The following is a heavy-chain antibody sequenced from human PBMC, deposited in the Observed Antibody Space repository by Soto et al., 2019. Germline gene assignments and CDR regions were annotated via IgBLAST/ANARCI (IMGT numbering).Heavy chain of an antibody. V-gene: IGHV2-5*02. D-gene: IGHD3-22*01. CDR1: GFSLSTSGVG. J-gene: IGHJ5*02. CDR2: IYWDDDK. CDR3: AHRRGYYDSSGYGFYP. Sequence: QITLKESGPTLVKPTQTLTLTCTFSGFSLSTSGVGVGWIRQPPGKALEWLALIYWDDDKRYSPSLKSRLTITKDSSKSQVGLTLTNTDPVDTATYYCAHRRGYYDSSGYGFYPWCQGTLFTVSS.